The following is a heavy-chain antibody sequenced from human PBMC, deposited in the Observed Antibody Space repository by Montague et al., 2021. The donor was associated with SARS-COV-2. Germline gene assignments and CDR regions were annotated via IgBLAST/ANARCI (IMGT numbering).Heavy chain of an antibody. D-gene: IGHD2-21*02. CDR1: GFTFSRYW. CDR3: TRSGDGVYYGMDV. CDR2: INIDGSRT. V-gene: IGHV3-74*03. Sequence: SLRLSCAASGFTFSRYWMHWVRQVPGKGLLWVSRINIDGSRTTYADSVKGRFTISRDNAKNTLFLQMNGLRAADTAVYYCTRSGDGVYYGMDVWGQGTTVTVSS. J-gene: IGHJ6*02.